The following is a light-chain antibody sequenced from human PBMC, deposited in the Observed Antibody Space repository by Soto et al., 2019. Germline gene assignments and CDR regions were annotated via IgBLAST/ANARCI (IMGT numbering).Light chain of an antibody. CDR3: SSYTTRYTQV. CDR1: SSDVGGFNY. Sequence: QSVLTQPASVSGSPGQSITISCTGTSSDVGGFNYVSWYQHHPGTAPKLMIYEVSNRPSGVSNRFSGSKSGNTASLTISGLQAEDEADYYCSSYTTRYTQVFSGGTKLTVL. CDR2: EVS. J-gene: IGLJ3*02. V-gene: IGLV2-14*01.